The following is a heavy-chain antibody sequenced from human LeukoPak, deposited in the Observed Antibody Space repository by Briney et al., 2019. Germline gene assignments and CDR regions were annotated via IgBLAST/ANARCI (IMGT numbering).Heavy chain of an antibody. V-gene: IGHV3-66*01. D-gene: IGHD5-12*01. CDR1: GFTVSSNY. CDR3: ARDPLDIVATIGAFDI. Sequence: PGGSLRLSCAASGFTVSSNYMSWVRQAPGKGLEWVSVIYSGGSTYYADSVKGRFTISRDNSKNTLYLQMNSLRAEDTAVYYCARDPLDIVATIGAFDIWGQGTMVTVSS. CDR2: IYSGGST. J-gene: IGHJ3*02.